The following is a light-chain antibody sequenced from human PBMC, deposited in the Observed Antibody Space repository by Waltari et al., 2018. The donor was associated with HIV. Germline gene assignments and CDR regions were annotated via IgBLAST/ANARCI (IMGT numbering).Light chain of an antibody. CDR2: DNK. V-gene: IGLV1-51*01. CDR1: SSNIGNNY. Sequence: QSVLTQPPSVSAAPGQKVTIPCSGSSSNIGNNYVPWYQQLPGTAPKLLIYDNKERPSGIPDRFSGSKSGTSATLGITGLQTGDEADYYCGTWDSSLSAVVFGGGTKLTVL. J-gene: IGLJ2*01. CDR3: GTWDSSLSAVV.